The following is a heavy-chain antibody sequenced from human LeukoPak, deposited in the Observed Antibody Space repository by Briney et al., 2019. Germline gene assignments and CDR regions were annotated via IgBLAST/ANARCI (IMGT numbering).Heavy chain of an antibody. D-gene: IGHD6-6*01. CDR2: IIPIFGTA. CDR3: ARDQPDSSSSFDY. J-gene: IGHJ4*02. V-gene: IGHV1-69*05. CDR1: GGTFSSYA. Sequence: SVKVSCKASGGTFSSYAISWVRQAPGQGLEWMGGIIPIFGTANYAQKFQGRVTITTDESTSTAYMELSSLRSEDTAVYYCARDQPDSSSSFDYWGQGTLVTVSS.